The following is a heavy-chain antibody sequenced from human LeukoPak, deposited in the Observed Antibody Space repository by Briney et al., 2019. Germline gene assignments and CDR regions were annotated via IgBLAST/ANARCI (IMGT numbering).Heavy chain of an antibody. Sequence: GGSLRLSCAASGFTFSSYWMHWVRHAPGKGLVWVSRINSDGSSTSYADSVKGRFTISRDNAKNTLYLQMNSLRAEDTAVYYCARIPAPDGDNWSDPWGQGTLVTVSS. CDR1: GFTFSSYW. CDR2: INSDGSST. D-gene: IGHD3-10*01. V-gene: IGHV3-74*01. CDR3: ARIPAPDGDNWSDP. J-gene: IGHJ5*02.